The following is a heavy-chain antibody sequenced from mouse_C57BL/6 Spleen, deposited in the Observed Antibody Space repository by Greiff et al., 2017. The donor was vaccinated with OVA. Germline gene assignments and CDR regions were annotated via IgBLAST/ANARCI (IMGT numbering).Heavy chain of an antibody. CDR1: GYTFTSFW. J-gene: IGHJ2*01. CDR2: MDPSDSYT. D-gene: IGHD1-1*01. CDR3: ARRDYYGPLYFDY. V-gene: IGHV1-69*01. Sequence: VQLQQSGAELVMPGASVKLSCKASGYTFTSFWMHWVKQRPGQGLEWIGEMDPSDSYTNYNQKFKGKSTLTVDKSSSTAYMQLSSMTSEDSAVYYCARRDYYGPLYFDYWGQGTTLTVSS.